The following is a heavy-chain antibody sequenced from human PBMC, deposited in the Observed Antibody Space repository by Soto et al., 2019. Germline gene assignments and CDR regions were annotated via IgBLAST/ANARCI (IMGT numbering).Heavy chain of an antibody. CDR1: GGNFNSYS. CDR2: KTAIFHKR. Sequence: QVQMVQSEAEVTKPGSSLRLSCRTSGGNFNSYSINWMRRAPGRGLEWVGGKTAIFHKRNYAQKFLGRVTITADESTSTVYLELSGLTVEDTAVDYCARERASGNHDYWGQGTPVTVSS. V-gene: IGHV1-69*01. CDR3: ARERASGNHDY. D-gene: IGHD3-10*01. J-gene: IGHJ4*02.